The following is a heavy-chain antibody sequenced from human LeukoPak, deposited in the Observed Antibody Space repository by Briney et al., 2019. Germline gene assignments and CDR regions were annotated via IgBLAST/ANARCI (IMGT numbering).Heavy chain of an antibody. CDR3: ASVNWGSSAYFDY. V-gene: IGHV4-4*07. J-gene: IGHJ4*02. Sequence: SGTLSLTCTVSGASISSYYWSWIRQPAGKGLEWIGRIYTSGSTNYNPSLNSRVTMSLDTSKNQFSLKLSSVTAADTAVYYCASVNWGSSAYFDYWGQGTLVTVSS. CDR1: GASISSYY. CDR2: IYTSGST. D-gene: IGHD7-27*01.